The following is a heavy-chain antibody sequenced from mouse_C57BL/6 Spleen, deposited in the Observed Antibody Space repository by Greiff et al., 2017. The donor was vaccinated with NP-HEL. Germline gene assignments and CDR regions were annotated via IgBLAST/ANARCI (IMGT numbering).Heavy chain of an antibody. CDR2: IYPGSGST. Sequence: VKLQQPGAELVKPGASVKMSCKASGYTFTSYWITWVKQRPGQGLEWIGDIYPGSGSTNYNEKFKSKATLTVDTSSSTAYMQLSSLTSEDSAVYYCARWFSLSYYFDYWGQGTTLTVAS. J-gene: IGHJ2*01. CDR1: GYTFTSYW. V-gene: IGHV1-55*01. D-gene: IGHD2-2*01. CDR3: ARWFSLSYYFDY.